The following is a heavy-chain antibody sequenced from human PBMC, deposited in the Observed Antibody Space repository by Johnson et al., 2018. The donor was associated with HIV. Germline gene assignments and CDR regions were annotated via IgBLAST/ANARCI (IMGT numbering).Heavy chain of an antibody. D-gene: IGHD3-16*01. J-gene: IGHJ3*02. V-gene: IGHV3-33*06. CDR2: IRYDGSDK. CDR1: GFTFSSYG. Sequence: VQLVESGGGVVQPGRSLRLSCAASGFTFSSYGMHWVRQGSGKGLEWVAVIRYDGSDKYYADSVKGRFTISRDNSKNTLYLQMNSLRAEDTAMYSCAKVKSQNTIGDAFDIWGQGTMVTVSS. CDR3: AKVKSQNTIGDAFDI.